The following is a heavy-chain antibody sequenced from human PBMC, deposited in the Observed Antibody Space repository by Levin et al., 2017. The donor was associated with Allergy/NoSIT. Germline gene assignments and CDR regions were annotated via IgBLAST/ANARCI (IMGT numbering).Heavy chain of an antibody. CDR1: GFPFSSYV. D-gene: IGHD4-17*01. CDR3: AKDRDDYGDYLFDY. Sequence: LSLTCAASGFPFSSYVMSWVRQAPGKGLELVSSISGSGGRTNYAYSVKGRFTISRDNSKNTVYLQVNSLRVEDTAVYYCAKDRDDYGDYLFDYWGQGTLVTVSS. CDR2: ISGSGGRT. J-gene: IGHJ4*02. V-gene: IGHV3-23*01.